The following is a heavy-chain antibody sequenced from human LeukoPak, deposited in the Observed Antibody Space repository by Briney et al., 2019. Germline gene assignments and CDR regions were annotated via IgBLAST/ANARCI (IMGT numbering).Heavy chain of an antibody. CDR2: INWNGGST. D-gene: IGHD6-19*01. J-gene: IGHJ6*03. Sequence: GSLRLSCAASGFIFDDYGMSWVRQAPGKGLEWVSGINWNGGSTAYADSVKGRFTISRDDAKNSLYLQMNSLRAEDTALYYCARDSQQWLPRPYYMDVWGKGTTVTVSS. CDR3: ARDSQQWLPRPYYMDV. V-gene: IGHV3-20*04. CDR1: GFIFDDYG.